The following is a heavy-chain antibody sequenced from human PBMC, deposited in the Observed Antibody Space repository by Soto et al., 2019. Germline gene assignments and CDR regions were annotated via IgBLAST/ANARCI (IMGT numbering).Heavy chain of an antibody. V-gene: IGHV4-34*01. Sequence: QVQLQQWGAGLLKPSETLSLTCTVYGGSFSGNYWSWISQPPGMGLEWIGEISHSGSGTNYNPSLKSRVTISVDTSKNQFSLKLSSVTAADTAMYYCARGHLPGGNTFYYDYWGQGTLVTVSS. J-gene: IGHJ4*02. D-gene: IGHD2-15*01. CDR1: GGSFSGNY. CDR3: ARGHLPGGNTFYYDY. CDR2: ISHSGSGT.